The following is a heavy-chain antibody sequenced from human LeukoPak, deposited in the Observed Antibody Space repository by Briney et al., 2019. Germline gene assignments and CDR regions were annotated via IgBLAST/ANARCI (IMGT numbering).Heavy chain of an antibody. J-gene: IGHJ4*02. CDR2: INHSGST. CDR1: GGSFSGYY. CDR3: ARHSNYDILTGYGPGGYLDY. Sequence: PSETLSLTCAVYGGSFSGYYWSWLRQPPGKGLDGIGEINHSGSTNYNPSLKSRVTISVDTSKNQFSLTLSSVTAADTAVYYCARHSNYDILTGYGPGGYLDYWGQGTLVTVSS. V-gene: IGHV4-34*01. D-gene: IGHD3-9*01.